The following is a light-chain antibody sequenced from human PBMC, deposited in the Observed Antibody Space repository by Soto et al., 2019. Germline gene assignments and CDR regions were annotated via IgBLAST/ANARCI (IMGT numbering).Light chain of an antibody. CDR3: QQYYSAPYT. CDR2: WSS. Sequence: DIVMTQSPDSLAVSLGARATINCKSSQSVLYSSNNRNYLGWYQHKPGQPPKLLISWSSTRESGVPDRFSGSGSGTDFTLTITSLQAEDVAVYYCQQYYSAPYTFGQGTMLEIK. V-gene: IGKV4-1*01. J-gene: IGKJ2*01. CDR1: QSVLYSSNNRNY.